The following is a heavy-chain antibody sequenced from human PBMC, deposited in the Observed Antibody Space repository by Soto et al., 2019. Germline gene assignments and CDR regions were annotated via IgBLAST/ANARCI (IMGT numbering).Heavy chain of an antibody. D-gene: IGHD3-10*01. CDR3: ARVEFGGYLDH. CDR1: GFTFGDYG. CDR2: IWYDGSTK. V-gene: IGHV3-33*01. Sequence: QVQLVESGGGVVQPGRALRLSCSASGFTFGDYGMHWVRQAPGKGLEWVAVIWYDGSTKHYTDSVKGRFTISRDNSKNTLYLQINSLRVEYTAVYYCARVEFGGYLDHWGQGTLLIVSS. J-gene: IGHJ4*02.